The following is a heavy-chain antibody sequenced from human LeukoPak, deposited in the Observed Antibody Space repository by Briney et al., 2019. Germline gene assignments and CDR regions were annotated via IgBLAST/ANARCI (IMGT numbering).Heavy chain of an antibody. J-gene: IGHJ6*03. V-gene: IGHV1-46*01. CDR1: GYTFTSYY. CDR2: INPSGGST. Sequence: ASVKVSCKASGYTFTSYYMHWVRQAPGQGLEWMGIINPSGGSTSYAQKFQGRVTMTRDTSTSTVYMELSSLRSEDTAVYYCARDLGYCSSTSCSAVVSRYYYYMDVWGKGTTVTVSS. CDR3: ARDLGYCSSTSCSAVVSRYYYYMDV. D-gene: IGHD2-2*01.